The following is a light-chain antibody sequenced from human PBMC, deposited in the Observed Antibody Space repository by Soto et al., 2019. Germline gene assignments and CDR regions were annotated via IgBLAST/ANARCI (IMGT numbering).Light chain of an antibody. CDR1: QSVNSN. CDR3: QQYNNWPPMYT. J-gene: IGKJ2*01. CDR2: GAS. V-gene: IGKV3-15*01. Sequence: EIVMTQSPATLSVSPGERATLSCRASQSVNSNLAWYQQKPGQTPRLLIYGASTRATGNPARFSGSGSGTEFTLTISSLQSEDFAVYYCQQYNNWPPMYTFGQGTKLEIK.